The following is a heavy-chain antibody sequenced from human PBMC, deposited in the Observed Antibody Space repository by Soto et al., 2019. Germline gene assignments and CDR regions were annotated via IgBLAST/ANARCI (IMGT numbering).Heavy chain of an antibody. V-gene: IGHV3-74*01. J-gene: IGHJ4*02. Sequence: GGSLRLSCAASGFTFSSYWMHWVRQAPGKGLVWVSRINSDGSSTSYADSVKGRFTISRDNAKNTLYLQMNSLRAEDTAVYYCASSTFKCSSTSFYESLFDYLGQGTLVTVSS. CDR1: GFTFSSYW. CDR2: INSDGSST. D-gene: IGHD2-2*01. CDR3: ASSTFKCSSTSFYESLFDY.